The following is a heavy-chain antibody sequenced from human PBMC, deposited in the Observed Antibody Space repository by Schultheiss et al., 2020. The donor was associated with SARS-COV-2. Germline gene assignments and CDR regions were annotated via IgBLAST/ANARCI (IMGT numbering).Heavy chain of an antibody. V-gene: IGHV4-34*01. Sequence: SETLSLTCAVYGGSFSGYYWSWIRQPPGKGLEWIGEINHSGSTNYNPSLKSRVTISVDTSKNQFSLKLSSVTAADTAVYYCARYAGSGSSPFDYWGQGTLVTVSS. D-gene: IGHD1-26*01. CDR3: ARYAGSGSSPFDY. CDR2: INHSGST. J-gene: IGHJ4*02. CDR1: GGSFSGYY.